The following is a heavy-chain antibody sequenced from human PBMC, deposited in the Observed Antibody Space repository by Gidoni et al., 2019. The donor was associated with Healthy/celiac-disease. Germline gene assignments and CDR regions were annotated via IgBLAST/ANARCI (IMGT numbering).Heavy chain of an antibody. CDR2: IIRKANIFAT. Sequence: EVQLVESGGGVVQPGGSVTLSCAASGFTFSGSAMHWVRQASGKGLEWVGLIIRKANIFATASAASVKCRFTISRDDSKNTAYLQMNSLKTEDTAVYYCLGVAVAGTNYYYGMDVWGQGTTVTVSS. D-gene: IGHD6-19*01. CDR3: LGVAVAGTNYYYGMDV. V-gene: IGHV3-73*02. J-gene: IGHJ6*02. CDR1: GFTFSGSA.